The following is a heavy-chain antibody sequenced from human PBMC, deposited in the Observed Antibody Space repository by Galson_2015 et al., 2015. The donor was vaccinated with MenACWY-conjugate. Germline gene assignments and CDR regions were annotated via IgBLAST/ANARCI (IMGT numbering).Heavy chain of an antibody. Sequence: SLRLSCAASGFTFSSYAMHWARQAPGKGLEWVAVIWYDGSKTYYADSVKGRFTISRDNSKNTAYLQMNSLRAEDTAIYYCFAINSGIDYWGQGTLVTVSS. CDR3: FAINSGIDY. CDR1: GFTFSSYA. J-gene: IGHJ4*02. D-gene: IGHD1-26*01. V-gene: IGHV3-33*01. CDR2: IWYDGSKT.